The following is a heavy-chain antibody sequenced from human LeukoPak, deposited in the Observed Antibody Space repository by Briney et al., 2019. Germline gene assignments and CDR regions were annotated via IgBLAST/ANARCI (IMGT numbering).Heavy chain of an antibody. V-gene: IGHV3-48*01. CDR2: ISSSSSTI. CDR3: ARDNYYDSSGYYYVSYYFDY. D-gene: IGHD3-22*01. Sequence: SGGSLRLSCAASGFTFSSYSMNWVRQAPGNGLEWVSYISSSSSTIYYADSVKGRFTISRDNSKNTLYLQMNSLRAEDTAVYYCARDNYYDSSGYYYVSYYFDYWGQGTLVTVSS. CDR1: GFTFSSYS. J-gene: IGHJ4*02.